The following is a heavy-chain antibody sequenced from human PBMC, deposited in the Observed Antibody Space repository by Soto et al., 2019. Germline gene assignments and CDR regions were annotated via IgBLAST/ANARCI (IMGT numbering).Heavy chain of an antibody. J-gene: IGHJ4*02. Sequence: GASVKVSCKASGFTFTSSAMQWVRQARGQRLEWIGWIVVGSGNTNYAQKFQERVTITRDMSTSTAYMELSSLRSEDTAVYYCAAISGGTEPYYFDYWGQGTLVTVSS. CDR1: GFTFTSSA. V-gene: IGHV1-58*02. CDR2: IVVGSGNT. D-gene: IGHD2-15*01. CDR3: AAISGGTEPYYFDY.